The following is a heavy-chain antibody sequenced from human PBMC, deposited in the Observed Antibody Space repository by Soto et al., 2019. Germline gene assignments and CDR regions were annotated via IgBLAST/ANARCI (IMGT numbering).Heavy chain of an antibody. Sequence: PSXTLSLTFPIYSCSFSGYYCSWIRQPPGKGLEWIGEISQSGNTNYSPPLKSRVSISIDTSKKQFSLNLASVSAADTAVYYCARAPKVRGSSQTRPDVWGQGTLVTVSS. V-gene: IGHV4-34*01. J-gene: IGHJ4*02. CDR2: ISQSGNT. CDR3: ARAPKVRGSSQTRPDV. CDR1: SCSFSGYY. D-gene: IGHD6-6*01.